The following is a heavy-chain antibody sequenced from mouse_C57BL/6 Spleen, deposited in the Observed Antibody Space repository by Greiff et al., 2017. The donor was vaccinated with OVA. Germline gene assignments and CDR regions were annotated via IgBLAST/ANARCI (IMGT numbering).Heavy chain of an antibody. CDR2: IYPGDGDT. Sequence: VQLQQSGPELVKPGASVKISCKASGYAFSSSWMNWVKQRPGKGLEWIGRIYPGDGDTNYNGKFKGKATLTADKSSSTAYMQLSSLTSEDSAVYVWAGSNPRYFDVWGTGTTVTVSS. V-gene: IGHV1-82*01. CDR3: AGSNPRYFDV. CDR1: GYAFSSSW. D-gene: IGHD2-5*01. J-gene: IGHJ1*03.